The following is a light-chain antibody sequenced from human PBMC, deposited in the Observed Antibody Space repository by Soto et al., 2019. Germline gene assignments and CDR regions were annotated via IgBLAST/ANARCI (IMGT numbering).Light chain of an antibody. Sequence: QSALTQPPSASGSPGQSVTISCTGSSSDVGNYNYVSWYQQHPGKAPKLMIYELIKRPSGVPTRFSGSKSGNTASLTVSGLQAEDEAYYYCTSCTDSNICVFGSGTKLTVL. CDR3: TSCTDSNICV. CDR2: ELI. J-gene: IGLJ1*01. CDR1: SSDVGNYNY. V-gene: IGLV2-8*01.